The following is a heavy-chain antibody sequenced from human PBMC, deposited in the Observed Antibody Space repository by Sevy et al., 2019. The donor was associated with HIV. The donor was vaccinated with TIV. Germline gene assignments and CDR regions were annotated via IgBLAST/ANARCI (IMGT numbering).Heavy chain of an antibody. CDR3: AREGCTKPHDY. D-gene: IGHD2-8*01. CDR2: LSFGCGEI. Sequence: GGSLRLSRAASGFTFSKYSMSWVRQPPGKGLEWVSTLSFGCGEINYADSVKGRFNISRENSKSSVYLQMNNLRPEETAVYYCAREGCTKPHDYWGQGTLVTVSS. CDR1: GFTFSKYS. J-gene: IGHJ4*02. V-gene: IGHV3-23*01.